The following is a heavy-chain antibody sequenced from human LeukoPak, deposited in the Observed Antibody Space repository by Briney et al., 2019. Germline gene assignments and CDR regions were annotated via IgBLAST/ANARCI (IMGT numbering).Heavy chain of an antibody. V-gene: IGHV3-9*01. CDR2: ISWNSGSI. CDR1: GFTFDDYA. J-gene: IGHJ4*02. Sequence: GGSLRLSCAASGFTFDDYAMHWVRQAPGKGLEWVSGISWNSGSIGYADSVKGRFTISRDNAKNSLYLQMNSLRAEDTALYYCAKEVAVADTYYFDYWGQGTLVTVSS. D-gene: IGHD6-19*01. CDR3: AKEVAVADTYYFDY.